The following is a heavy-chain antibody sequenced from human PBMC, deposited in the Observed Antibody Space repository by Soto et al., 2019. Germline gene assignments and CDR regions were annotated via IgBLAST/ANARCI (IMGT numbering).Heavy chain of an antibody. V-gene: IGHV4-59*08. Sequence: QVQLQESGPGLVKPSETLSLTCTVSGGSISSYYWCWIRQPPGKGLEWIGYSYYSGSTNYNPSLKSRGTISVDTSRNLWTRKLSSVTAADTAVYYCARRYGGTFDYWGQGTLVTVSS. J-gene: IGHJ4*02. CDR2: SYYSGST. CDR1: GGSISSYY. D-gene: IGHD2-15*01. CDR3: ARRYGGTFDY.